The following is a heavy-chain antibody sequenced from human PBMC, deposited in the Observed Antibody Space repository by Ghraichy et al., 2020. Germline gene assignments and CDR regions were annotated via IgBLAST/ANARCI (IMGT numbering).Heavy chain of an antibody. CDR1: GFTFSSYA. V-gene: IGHV3-30-3*01. CDR2: ISYDGSNK. J-gene: IGHJ4*02. Sequence: GGSLRLSCAASGFTFSSYAMHWVRQAPGKGLEWVAVISYDGSNKYYADSVKGRFTISRDNSKNTLYLQMNSLRAEDTAVYYCARAAPVDTAMVTPFDYWGQGTLVTVSS. CDR3: ARAAPVDTAMVTPFDY. D-gene: IGHD5-18*01.